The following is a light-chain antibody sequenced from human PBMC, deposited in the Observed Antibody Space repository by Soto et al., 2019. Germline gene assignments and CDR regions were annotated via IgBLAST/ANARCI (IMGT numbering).Light chain of an antibody. J-gene: IGLJ1*01. CDR3: QSYDSGVAGSV. CDR2: SNT. V-gene: IGLV1-40*01. CDR1: RSNIGAGFD. Sequence: QSVLTQPPSVSGAPGQTVPISCTGSRSNIGAGFDVHWYQQVPGTAPKLVLYSNTARPSWVPDRFSGSRSGSSGSLAITGLQPDDEADYYCQSYDSGVAGSVFGTGTKLTVL.